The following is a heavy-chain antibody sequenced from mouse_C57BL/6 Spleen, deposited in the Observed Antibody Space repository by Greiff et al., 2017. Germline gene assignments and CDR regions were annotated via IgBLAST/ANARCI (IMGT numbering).Heavy chain of an antibody. J-gene: IGHJ3*01. V-gene: IGHV1-64*01. D-gene: IGHD2-1*01. Sequence: VQLQQPGAELVKPGASVKLSCKASGYTFTSYWMHWVKQRPGQGLEWIGMIHPNSGSTNYNEKFKSKDTLTVDKSSSTAYMQRSSLTSEDSAVYYCANGNSWFAYWGQGTLVTVSA. CDR3: ANGNSWFAY. CDR1: GYTFTSYW. CDR2: IHPNSGST.